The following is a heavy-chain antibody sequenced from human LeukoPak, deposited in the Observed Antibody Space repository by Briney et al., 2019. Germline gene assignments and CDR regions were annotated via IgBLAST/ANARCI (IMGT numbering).Heavy chain of an antibody. Sequence: ASVKVSCKASRYNFTSNAMHWVRQAPGQGLEWMGWINTNTGDPTYAQGFTGRFVFSLDTSVTTTYLQINSLKAEDTAVYYCAVGLNSRLPNWYFDLLGRGTLVTGSS. J-gene: IGHJ2*01. D-gene: IGHD6-13*01. V-gene: IGHV7-4-1*02. CDR1: RYNFTSNA. CDR3: AVGLNSRLPNWYFDL. CDR2: INTNTGDP.